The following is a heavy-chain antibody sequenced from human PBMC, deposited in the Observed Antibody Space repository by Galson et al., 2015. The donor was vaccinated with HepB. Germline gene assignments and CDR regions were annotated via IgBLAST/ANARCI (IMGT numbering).Heavy chain of an antibody. Sequence: SVKVSCKASGYTFTSYDINWVRQATGQGLEWMGWMNPNSGNTGYAQKFQGRVTMTRNTSISTAYMELSSLRSEDTAVYYCAKWGPSFGYFDYWGQGTLVTASS. V-gene: IGHV1-8*01. J-gene: IGHJ4*02. CDR3: AKWGPSFGYFDY. D-gene: IGHD3-10*01. CDR1: GYTFTSYD. CDR2: MNPNSGNT.